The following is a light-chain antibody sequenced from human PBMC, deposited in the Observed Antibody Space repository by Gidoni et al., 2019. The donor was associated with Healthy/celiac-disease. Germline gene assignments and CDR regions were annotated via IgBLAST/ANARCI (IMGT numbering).Light chain of an antibody. Sequence: PGERVTLSCRASQSVSSSYLTWYQQKPGQAPRLLIYGASTRATSIPARFSGSGSGTDFTLTISSLQPEDCAVYYCQQDYPLTFGGGTKVEIK. V-gene: IGKV3D-7*01. J-gene: IGKJ4*01. CDR3: QQDYPLT. CDR1: QSVSSSY. CDR2: GAS.